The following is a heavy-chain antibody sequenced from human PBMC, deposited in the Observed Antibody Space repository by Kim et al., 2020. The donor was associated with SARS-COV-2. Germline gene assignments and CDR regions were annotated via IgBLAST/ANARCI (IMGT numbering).Heavy chain of an antibody. Sequence: GGSLRLSCTTSGFTFTGYAMSWVRQAPGKGLEWVSSIDGSDGTTYYVDSVKGRFTISRDNSKSTLYLQMSTLRADDTAVYYCMKGGWGWIWDQWGQGT. CDR3: MKGGWGWIWDQ. J-gene: IGHJ4*02. CDR1: GFTFTGYA. D-gene: IGHD2-2*03. CDR2: IDGSDGTT. V-gene: IGHV3-23*01.